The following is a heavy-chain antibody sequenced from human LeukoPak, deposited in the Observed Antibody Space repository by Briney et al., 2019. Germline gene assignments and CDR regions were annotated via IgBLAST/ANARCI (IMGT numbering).Heavy chain of an antibody. CDR1: GFTFSSYA. Sequence: GGSLRLSCAASGFTFSSYAMHWVRQAPGKGLEWVAVISYDGSNKYYADSVKGRFTISRDNSKNTLYLQMNSLRAEDTAVYYCARISIQTTTIWGQGTLVTVSS. V-gene: IGHV3-30-3*01. CDR3: ARISIQTTTI. J-gene: IGHJ4*02. D-gene: IGHD5-18*01. CDR2: ISYDGSNK.